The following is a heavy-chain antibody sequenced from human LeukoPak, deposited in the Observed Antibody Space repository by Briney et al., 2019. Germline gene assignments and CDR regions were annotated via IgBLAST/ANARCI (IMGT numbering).Heavy chain of an antibody. J-gene: IGHJ4*02. D-gene: IGHD4-17*01. CDR3: ARDPPRDYAYYFDY. Sequence: GGSLRLSCAASGFTFSSYWMSWVRQAPGKGLEWVANIKQDGSEKYYVDSVKGRFTISRDNAKNSLYLQMNSLRAEDTAVYYCARDPPRDYAYYFDYWGQGTLVTVSS. CDR2: IKQDGSEK. V-gene: IGHV3-7*01. CDR1: GFTFSSYW.